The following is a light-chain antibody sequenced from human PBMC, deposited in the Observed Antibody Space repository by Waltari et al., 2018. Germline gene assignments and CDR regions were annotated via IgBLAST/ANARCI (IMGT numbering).Light chain of an antibody. CDR1: SLDVGDYHF. J-gene: IGLJ2*01. CDR2: DVS. CDR3: SSFTGSSFVL. V-gene: IGLV2-14*03. Sequence: QSALTQPASVSGSPGQSLTIPCTGTSLDVGDYHFVSWYQHHPGKAPKLIIYDVSDRPSGVSNRFSGSKSGNTASLTISGLQAEDEAMYYCSSFTGSSFVLFGGGTMLTVL.